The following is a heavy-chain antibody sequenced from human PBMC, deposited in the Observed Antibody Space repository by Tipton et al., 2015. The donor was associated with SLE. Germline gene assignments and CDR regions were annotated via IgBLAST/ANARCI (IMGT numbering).Heavy chain of an antibody. Sequence: QVQLVQSGPEVKKPGASVKISCKASGYSISTTSINWVRQAPGQGLEWMGWINTNTGTPTYAQAFTGRFVFSLDTSINTAYLQISSLEAEDTALYYCARRSNGMDYWGQGTLVTVSS. D-gene: IGHD1-1*01. CDR3: ARRSNGMDY. J-gene: IGHJ4*02. CDR1: GYSISTTS. CDR2: INTNTGTP. V-gene: IGHV7-4-1*02.